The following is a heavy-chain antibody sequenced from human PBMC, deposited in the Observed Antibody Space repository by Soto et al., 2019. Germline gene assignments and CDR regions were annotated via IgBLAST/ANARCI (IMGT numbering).Heavy chain of an antibody. Sequence: SETLSLTCTVSGGSISSGCYYWSWIRQHPGKGLEWIGYIYYSGSTYYNPSLKSRVTISVDTSKNQFSLKLSSVTAADTAVYYCARVRPGVVPAATVGFDPWGQGTLVTVSS. CDR1: GGSISSGCYY. CDR2: IYYSGST. CDR3: ARVRPGVVPAATVGFDP. J-gene: IGHJ5*02. V-gene: IGHV4-31*03. D-gene: IGHD2-2*01.